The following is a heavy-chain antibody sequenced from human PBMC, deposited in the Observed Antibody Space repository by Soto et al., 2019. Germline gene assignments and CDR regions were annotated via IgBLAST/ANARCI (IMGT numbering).Heavy chain of an antibody. CDR2: INHSGSA. CDR1: GGSFSGYY. Sequence: QVQLQQWGAGLLKPSETLSLTCAVYGGSFSGYYWTWIRQPPGKGLEWIGEINHSGSANYNPSLKVRVHISDDTSKNHCSWIWSSVTAEDTSVYYCARGIEGPFVPGYYYSYRDVGGKGTPFPVSS. CDR3: ARGIEGPFVPGYYYSYRDV. D-gene: IGHD1-26*01. J-gene: IGHJ6*03. V-gene: IGHV4-34*01.